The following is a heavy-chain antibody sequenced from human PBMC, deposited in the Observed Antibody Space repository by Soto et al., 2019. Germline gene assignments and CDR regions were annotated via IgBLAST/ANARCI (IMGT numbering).Heavy chain of an antibody. J-gene: IGHJ5*02. CDR2: MDYSGDT. V-gene: IGHV4-39*02. Sequence: KTSETLSLTCSVSGVSITTSDYYWGWIRRPPGKGLEWIGTMDYSGDTNYNPSLNSRVTISADPSKNHFSLRLNSVTAADTAVYYCARRTPLYASESSRFDPWGQGALVTVSS. CDR3: ARRTPLYASESSRFDP. D-gene: IGHD3-10*01. CDR1: GVSITTSDYY.